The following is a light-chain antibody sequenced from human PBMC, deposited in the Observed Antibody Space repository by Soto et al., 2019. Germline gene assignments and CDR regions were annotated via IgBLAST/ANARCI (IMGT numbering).Light chain of an antibody. CDR1: QSVSSSY. J-gene: IGKJ4*01. Sequence: PGERATLSCRASQSVSSSYLAWYQQKPGQAPRLLIYGASSRATGIPDRFSGSGSGTDFTLTISRLEPEDFAVYYCQQYGTSPLTFGGGTKVEIK. CDR2: GAS. CDR3: QQYGTSPLT. V-gene: IGKV3-20*01.